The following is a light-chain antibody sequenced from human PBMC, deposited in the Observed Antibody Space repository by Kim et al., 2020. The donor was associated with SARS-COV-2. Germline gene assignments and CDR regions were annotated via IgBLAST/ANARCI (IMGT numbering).Light chain of an antibody. CDR3: QQYNNGPYT. V-gene: IGKV3-15*01. Sequence: PGERATHSCRASQGVGTNLAWYQQKPGQAPRLLIYGAFTRATDIPARFSGDWSGTGFTLTISSLQSEDFAVYYCQQYNNGPYTFGQGTKLEIK. CDR1: QGVGTN. CDR2: GAF. J-gene: IGKJ2*01.